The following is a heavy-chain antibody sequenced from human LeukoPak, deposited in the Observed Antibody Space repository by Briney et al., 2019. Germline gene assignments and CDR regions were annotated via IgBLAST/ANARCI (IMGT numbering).Heavy chain of an antibody. D-gene: IGHD3-22*01. CDR1: GGSISSHY. V-gene: IGHV4-59*11. CDR3: AREMGNHYDSSGYYYFDY. J-gene: IGHJ4*02. CDR2: IYYSGST. Sequence: SETLSLTCTVSGGSISSHYWSWIRQPPGKGLEWIGYIYYSGSTNYNPSLKSRVTISVDTSKNQFSLKLSSVTAADTAVYYCAREMGNHYDSSGYYYFDYWGQGTPVTVSS.